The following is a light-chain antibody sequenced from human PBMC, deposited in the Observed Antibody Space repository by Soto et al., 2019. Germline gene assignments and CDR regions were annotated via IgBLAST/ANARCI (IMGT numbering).Light chain of an antibody. CDR3: QQYYRYPWT. J-gene: IGKJ1*01. CDR1: QGISTY. V-gene: IGKV1-16*02. Sequence: DIQMTQSPSSVSASVGDRVTITCRASQGISTYLGWYQQKPGKAPKSLIYSASSLQSGVPSKFSVVGSGTEFTLAITDMQPDDFATYCCQQYYRYPWTFGQGTKVEI. CDR2: SAS.